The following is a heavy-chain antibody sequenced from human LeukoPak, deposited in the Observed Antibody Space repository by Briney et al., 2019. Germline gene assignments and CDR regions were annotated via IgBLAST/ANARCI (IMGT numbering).Heavy chain of an antibody. J-gene: IGHJ1*01. V-gene: IGHV4-34*01. CDR3: ARRRDSGSYSQKYFQH. D-gene: IGHD3-10*01. CDR2: INHSGST. Sequence: SETLSLTCAVYGGSFSGYYWSWIRQPPGKGLEWIGEINHSGSTNYNPSLKSRVTISVDTSKNQFSLKLSSVTAADTAVYYCARRRDSGSYSQKYFQHWGQGTLVTVSS. CDR1: GGSFSGYY.